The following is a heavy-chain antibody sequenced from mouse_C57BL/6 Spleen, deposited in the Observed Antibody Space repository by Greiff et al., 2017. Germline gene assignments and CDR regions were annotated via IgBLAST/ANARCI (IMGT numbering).Heavy chain of an antibody. D-gene: IGHD1-1*01. J-gene: IGHJ2*01. CDR2: INPSNGGT. Sequence: VQLQQSGPELVKPGASVKMSCKASGYTFTDYNMHWVKQSHGKSLEWIGNINPSNGGTNYNEKFKSKATLTVDKSSSTAYMQLSSLTSEDSAVYYCARSTVVEKVDYWGQGTTLTASS. CDR1: GYTFTDYN. CDR3: ARSTVVEKVDY. V-gene: IGHV1-18*01.